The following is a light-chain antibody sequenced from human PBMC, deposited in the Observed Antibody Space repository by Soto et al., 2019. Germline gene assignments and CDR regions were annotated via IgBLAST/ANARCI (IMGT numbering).Light chain of an antibody. J-gene: IGLJ2*01. CDR1: SSDVGGFNH. CDR3: CSYAGSYTFL. V-gene: IGLV2-11*01. Sequence: QSALTQPRSVSGSPGQSVTISCSGNSSDVGGFNHVSWYQQLPGKAPKFLIYNVTKRPSGVPDRFSGSRSGNTASLSISGLQAEDEDNYYCCSYAGSYTFLFGGGTKVTVL. CDR2: NVT.